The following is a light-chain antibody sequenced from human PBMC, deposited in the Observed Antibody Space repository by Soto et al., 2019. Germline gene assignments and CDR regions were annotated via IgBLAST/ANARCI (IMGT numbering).Light chain of an antibody. CDR1: QTISTY. Sequence: DIQMTQSPSSLFASVGDRGTITCRASQTISTYLNWYQQKPGKATNILIYAASSLQSGVKSRFSGSGSGIDFTLTISSIQPEDFATYYCEQSYSAQLTFGGGTKVDIK. V-gene: IGKV1-39*01. J-gene: IGKJ4*01. CDR3: EQSYSAQLT. CDR2: AAS.